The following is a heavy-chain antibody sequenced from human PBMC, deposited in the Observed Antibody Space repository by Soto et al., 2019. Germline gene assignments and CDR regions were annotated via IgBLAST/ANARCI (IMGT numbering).Heavy chain of an antibody. D-gene: IGHD2-2*01. CDR3: TRDNSDYCSSTSCYAGGGLYYYYYYMDV. J-gene: IGHJ6*03. Sequence: GGSLRLSCTASGFTFGDYAMSWFRQAPGKGLEWVGFIRSKAYGGTTEYAASVKGRFTISRDDSKSIAYLQINSLKTEDTAVYYCTRDNSDYCSSTSCYAGGGLYYYYYYMDVWGKGTTVTVSS. V-gene: IGHV3-49*03. CDR1: GFTFGDYA. CDR2: IRSKAYGGTT.